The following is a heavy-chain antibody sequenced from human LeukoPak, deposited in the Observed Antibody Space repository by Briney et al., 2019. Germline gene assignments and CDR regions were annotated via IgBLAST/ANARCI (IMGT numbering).Heavy chain of an antibody. V-gene: IGHV1-2*02. J-gene: IGHJ4*02. Sequence: ASVKVSCKASGYTFTGYYMHWMRQAPGQGLEWMGWINPNSGGTNYAQKFQGRVTMTRDTSISTAYMELSRLRSDDTAVYYCARDPPRSIAVAGSGQDYWGQGTLVTVSS. CDR2: INPNSGGT. CDR3: ARDPPRSIAVAGSGQDY. CDR1: GYTFTGYY. D-gene: IGHD6-19*01.